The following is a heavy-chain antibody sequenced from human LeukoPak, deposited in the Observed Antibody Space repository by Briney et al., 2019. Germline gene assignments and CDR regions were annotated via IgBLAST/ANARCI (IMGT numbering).Heavy chain of an antibody. J-gene: IGHJ4*02. V-gene: IGHV3-48*03. CDR2: ISSSGSTI. D-gene: IGHD3-22*01. CDR3: ARDLGSSGYLDY. CDR1: GFTFSSYE. Sequence: PGGSLRLSCAASGFTFSSYEMSWVRQAPGKGLEWVSYISSSGSTIYYADSVKGRFTIPRDNAKNSLYLQMNSLRAEDTAAYYCARDLGSSGYLDYWGQGTLVTVSS.